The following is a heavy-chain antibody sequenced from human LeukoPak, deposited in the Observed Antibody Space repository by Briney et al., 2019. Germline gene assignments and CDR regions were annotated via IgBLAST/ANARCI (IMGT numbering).Heavy chain of an antibody. Sequence: GGSLRLSCVASGFTFSSYWMHWVRQDPRKGLVWVSRISGDGRNINYADSVRGRFTISRDNAKNTLYLQMNTLRVEDTAVYYCARDSPRINSGNYLYYFDYWGQGTLVTVSS. V-gene: IGHV3-74*01. J-gene: IGHJ4*02. CDR2: ISGDGRNI. CDR3: ARDSPRINSGNYLYYFDY. CDR1: GFTFSSYW. D-gene: IGHD1-26*01.